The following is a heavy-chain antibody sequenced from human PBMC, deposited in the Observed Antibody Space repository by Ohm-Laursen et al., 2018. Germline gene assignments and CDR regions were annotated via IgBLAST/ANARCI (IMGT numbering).Heavy chain of an antibody. V-gene: IGHV4-59*01. D-gene: IGHD6-13*01. CDR1: GGSISSFY. J-gene: IGHJ6*02. Sequence: GTLSLTCIVSGGSISSFYWNWIRQPPGKGLEWIGYIFYSGSTNYNPSLKSRVTILLDTSKNQFSLQLISVSAADTAVYYCARSKGDSWLYYYYGLDVWGHGTTVLVSS. CDR3: ARSKGDSWLYYYYGLDV. CDR2: IFYSGST.